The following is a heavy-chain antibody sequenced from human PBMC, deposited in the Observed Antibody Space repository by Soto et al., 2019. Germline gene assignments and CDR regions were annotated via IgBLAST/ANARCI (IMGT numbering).Heavy chain of an antibody. CDR3: ARVAGHKNARFDT. V-gene: IGHV1-2*02. J-gene: IGHJ4*01. CDR1: GYSFTQYH. Sequence: ASVKVSCQASGYSFTQYHMHWVRQAPGQGLEWMGWINPGSGVTNQAQKFQGRVTMTRDTSITTTSMELNSLTSDDTAVYYCARVAGHKNARFDTWGHGALVTVSS. D-gene: IGHD1-1*01. CDR2: INPGSGVT.